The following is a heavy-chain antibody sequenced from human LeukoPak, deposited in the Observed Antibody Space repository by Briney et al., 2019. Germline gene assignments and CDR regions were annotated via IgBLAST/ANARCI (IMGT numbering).Heavy chain of an antibody. D-gene: IGHD5-12*01. V-gene: IGHV3-48*03. J-gene: IGHJ4*02. CDR1: GFTFTSCE. CDR3: ARDLVPAVSDYDWRGIFDY. Sequence: GGSLRLSCEASGFTFTSCEMNWVRPAPGKGLEWVSYIRRSGITIYYADSLKGRFTISRDNHNNSLYLHMSSMRADDTATYFCARDLVPAVSDYDWRGIFDYWGQGILVTVS. CDR2: IRRSGITI.